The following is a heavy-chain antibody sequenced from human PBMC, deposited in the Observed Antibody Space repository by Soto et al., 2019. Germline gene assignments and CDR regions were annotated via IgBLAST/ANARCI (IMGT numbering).Heavy chain of an antibody. CDR3: ARGRIYREVVFGVAIKRGGWFDP. J-gene: IGHJ5*02. CDR1: GGSFSGHF. CDR2: INHSGST. V-gene: IGHV4-34*01. Sequence: QVHLQQWGAGLLKPSETLSLTCAVYGGSFSGHFWNWIRQPPGMGLEWIGEINHSGSTNFNPSLQSRVTIAGDTSKNQFSLKLSSMTAADTAIYYCARGRIYREVVFGVAIKRGGWFDPWGQGTLVTVSS. D-gene: IGHD3-3*01.